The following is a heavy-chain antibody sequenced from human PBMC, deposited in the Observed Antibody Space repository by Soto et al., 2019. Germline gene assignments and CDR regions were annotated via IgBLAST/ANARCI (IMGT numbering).Heavy chain of an antibody. CDR1: GFTFSSYA. CDR2: ISGSGGST. D-gene: IGHD4-17*01. V-gene: IGHV3-23*01. J-gene: IGHJ6*02. CDR3: ARGDYGDYYYYGMDV. Sequence: LRLSCAASGFTFSSYAMSWVRQAPGKGLEWVSAISGSGGSTYYADSVKGRFTISRDNSKNTLYLQMNSLRAEDTAVYYCARGDYGDYYYYGMDVWGQGTTVTVSS.